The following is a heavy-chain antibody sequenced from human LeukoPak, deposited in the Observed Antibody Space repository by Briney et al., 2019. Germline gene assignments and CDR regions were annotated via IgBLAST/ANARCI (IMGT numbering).Heavy chain of an antibody. CDR2: IYYSGST. CDR1: GGSISSYY. V-gene: IGHV4-59*12. Sequence: SETLSLTCAVSGGSISSYYWSWIRQPPGKGLEWIGYIYYSGSTNYNPSLKSRVTISVDTSKNQFSLKLSSVTAADTAVYYCARFCRLVRFCWFDPWGQGTLVTVSS. D-gene: IGHD6-6*01. CDR3: ARFCRLVRFCWFDP. J-gene: IGHJ5*02.